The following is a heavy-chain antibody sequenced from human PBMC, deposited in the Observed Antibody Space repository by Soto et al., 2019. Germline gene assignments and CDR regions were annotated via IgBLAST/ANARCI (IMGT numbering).Heavy chain of an antibody. Sequence: ASVKVSCKASGYTFTSYYMHWVRQAPGQGLEWMGIINPSGGSTSYAQKFQGRATMTRDTSTSTVYMELSSLRSEDTAVYYCAMISAAANYYYYMDVWGKGTTVTVSS. D-gene: IGHD6-13*01. CDR3: AMISAAANYYYYMDV. J-gene: IGHJ6*03. CDR1: GYTFTSYY. V-gene: IGHV1-46*03. CDR2: INPSGGST.